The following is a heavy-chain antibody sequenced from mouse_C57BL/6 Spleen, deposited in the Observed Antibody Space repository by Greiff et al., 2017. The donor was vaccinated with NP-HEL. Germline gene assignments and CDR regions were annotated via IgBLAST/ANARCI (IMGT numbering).Heavy chain of an antibody. Sequence: QVQLQQSGAELVKPGASVKISCKASGYAFSSYWMNWVKQRPGKGLEWIGQIYPGDGDTNYNGKFKGKATLTADKSSSTAYMQLSSLTSEDAAVYCCARVERGYYAMDYWGQGTSVTVSS. V-gene: IGHV1-80*01. CDR3: ARVERGYYAMDY. J-gene: IGHJ4*01. CDR1: GYAFSSYW. CDR2: IYPGDGDT.